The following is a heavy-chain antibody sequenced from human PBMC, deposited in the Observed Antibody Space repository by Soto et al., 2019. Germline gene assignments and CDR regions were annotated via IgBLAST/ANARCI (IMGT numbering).Heavy chain of an antibody. V-gene: IGHV3-9*01. Sequence: EVQLVESGGGLVQPGRSLRLSCSASGFRFEDYVMRWVRQAPGKGLEWVSRISWDSGSVAYADSVKGRFTISRDNAKNSLYLQMTSLRADDTAVYFCTKDFTIFSVVGAFDVWGQGTVVTVSS. CDR3: TKDFTIFSVVGAFDV. J-gene: IGHJ3*01. CDR1: GFRFEDYV. CDR2: ISWDSGSV. D-gene: IGHD3-3*01.